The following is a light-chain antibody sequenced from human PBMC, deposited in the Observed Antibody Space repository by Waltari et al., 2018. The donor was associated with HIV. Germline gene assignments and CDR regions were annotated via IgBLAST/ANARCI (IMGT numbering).Light chain of an antibody. Sequence: QSVLTQPPSVSAAPGQQVTISCSGSHSNIGNNFVSWFQHLPGTAPKLLIYENNRRPSRIPDRFSASKTGTSATLGITGLQTGDEAIYYCATWDNSLRAMFGGGTKLTVL. CDR1: HSNIGNNF. CDR3: ATWDNSLRAM. V-gene: IGLV1-51*01. J-gene: IGLJ3*02. CDR2: ENN.